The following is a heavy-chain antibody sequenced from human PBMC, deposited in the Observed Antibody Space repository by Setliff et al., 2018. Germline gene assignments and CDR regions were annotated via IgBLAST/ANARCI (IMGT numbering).Heavy chain of an antibody. CDR2: INPNSGDT. D-gene: IGHD3-22*01. CDR3: AFSGYRSLYGMDV. CDR1: GYTFIGYY. V-gene: IGHV1-2*02. Sequence: ASVKVSCKASGYTFIGYYIHWVRPAPGQGLEWMGWINPNSGDTNFAQKFQGRVTITADESTSTAYMELSSLRSEDTAVYYCAFSGYRSLYGMDVWGQGTTVTVSS. J-gene: IGHJ6*02.